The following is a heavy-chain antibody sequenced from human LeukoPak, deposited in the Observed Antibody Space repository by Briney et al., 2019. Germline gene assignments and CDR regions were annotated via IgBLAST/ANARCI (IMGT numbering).Heavy chain of an antibody. D-gene: IGHD1-26*01. CDR2: ISAYNGNT. Sequence: ASVEVSCKASGYTFTSYGISWVRQAPGQGLEWMGWISAYNGNTKSAQKLQGRVTMTTDTSTSTAYMGLRSLRSDDTAVYYCARGRSGSYSDYWGQGTLVTVSS. J-gene: IGHJ4*02. V-gene: IGHV1-18*01. CDR3: ARGRSGSYSDY. CDR1: GYTFTSYG.